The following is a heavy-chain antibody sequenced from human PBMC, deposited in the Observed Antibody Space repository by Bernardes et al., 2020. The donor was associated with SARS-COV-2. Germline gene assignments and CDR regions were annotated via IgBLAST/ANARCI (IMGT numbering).Heavy chain of an antibody. V-gene: IGHV3-7*01. CDR3: ASYSGSWGWFDP. J-gene: IGHJ5*02. D-gene: IGHD6-13*01. Sequence: GGSLRLSCAASGFTFSSFWMSWVRQAPGKGLQWVANIKQDGSETYYVDSVKGRFTISRDNAKKSLYLQMSSLRAEDTAVYYCASYSGSWGWFDPWGQGTLVTVSS. CDR2: IKQDGSET. CDR1: GFTFSSFW.